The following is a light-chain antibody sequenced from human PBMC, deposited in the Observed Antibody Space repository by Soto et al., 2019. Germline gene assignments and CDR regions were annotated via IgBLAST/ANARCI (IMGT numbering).Light chain of an antibody. CDR3: SSKTSDSSRVV. CDR1: SGDVGAYKY. J-gene: IGLJ2*01. V-gene: IGLV2-14*03. Sequence: QSALTQPASVSGSPGQSITISCTGTSGDVGAYKYVSWYQQHTGKAPKLLLYDVNDRPSGVSLRFSGSKSGNAASLTISGLQTEDEAVYYCSSKTSDSSRVVFGGGTKVTVL. CDR2: DVN.